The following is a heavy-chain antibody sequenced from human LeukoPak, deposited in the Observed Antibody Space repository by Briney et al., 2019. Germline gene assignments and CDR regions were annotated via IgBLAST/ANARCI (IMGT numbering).Heavy chain of an antibody. CDR1: GYTFSSYW. V-gene: IGHV5-51*03. D-gene: IGHD2-2*01. Sequence: KPGESLRISCKGSGYTFSSYWIGWVRQMPGKGLEWMGIIYPGDSDTRYGPSLQGHVTISVDTSIGTAYLQWSSLKASDTAMYYCASSVVPAARDAFDIWGQGTMVTVSS. CDR3: ASSVVPAARDAFDI. J-gene: IGHJ3*02. CDR2: IYPGDSDT.